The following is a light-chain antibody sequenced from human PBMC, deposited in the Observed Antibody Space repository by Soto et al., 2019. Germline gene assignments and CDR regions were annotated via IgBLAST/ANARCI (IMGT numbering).Light chain of an antibody. CDR3: AAWDDSLSGVV. V-gene: IGLV1-47*02. Sequence: QSAVTQPPSMSGTPGQRVTIFCSGRRSNIGSNLVYWYQQLPGTAPKLLIFSNDQRPSGVPDRFSGSRSGTSASLAISGLRSEDEGDYYCAAWDDSLSGVVFGGGTKLTVL. CDR2: SND. J-gene: IGLJ2*01. CDR1: RSNIGSNL.